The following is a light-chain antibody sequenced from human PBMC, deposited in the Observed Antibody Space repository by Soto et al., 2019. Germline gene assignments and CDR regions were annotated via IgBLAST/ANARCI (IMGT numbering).Light chain of an antibody. CDR3: QQYNNWHTWT. Sequence: IGLTQSPGTLSLSPGGRATLSCGASQSVSSSYLAWYQQKPGQAPRLLVFGASSRVLGIPDRFSGSGSGTDFTLTISSLEPEDFAVYYCQQYNNWHTWTFGQGTKVAIK. CDR2: GAS. CDR1: QSVSSSY. V-gene: IGKV3-20*01. J-gene: IGKJ1*01.